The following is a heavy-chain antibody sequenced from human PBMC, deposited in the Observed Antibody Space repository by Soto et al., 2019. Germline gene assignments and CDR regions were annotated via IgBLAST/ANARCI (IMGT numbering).Heavy chain of an antibody. D-gene: IGHD4-17*01. CDR3: ARDRRLRGDYYYYGMDV. J-gene: IGHJ6*02. CDR1: GFTFSSYA. CDR2: ISYDGSNK. Sequence: QVQLVESGGGVVQPGRSLRLSCAASGFTFSSYAMHWVRQAPGTGLEWVAVISYDGSNKYYADSVKGRFTISRDNSKNTLDLQMNSLRAEDTAVYYCARDRRLRGDYYYYGMDVWGQGTTVTVSS. V-gene: IGHV3-30-3*01.